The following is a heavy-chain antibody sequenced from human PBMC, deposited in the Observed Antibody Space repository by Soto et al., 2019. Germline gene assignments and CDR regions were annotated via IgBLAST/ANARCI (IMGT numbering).Heavy chain of an antibody. CDR2: INHSGST. J-gene: IGHJ4*02. D-gene: IGHD2-2*01. CDR1: GGSISSGDYY. Sequence: PSETLSLTCTVSGGSISSGDYYWSWIRQPPGKGLEWIGEINHSGSTNYNPSLKSRVTISVDTSKNQFSLKLSSVTAADTAVYYCASRTYPLDYWGQGTLVTVSS. V-gene: IGHV4-39*07. CDR3: ASRTYPLDY.